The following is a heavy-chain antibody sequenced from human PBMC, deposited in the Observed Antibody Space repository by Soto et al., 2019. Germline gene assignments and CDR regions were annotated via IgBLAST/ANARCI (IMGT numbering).Heavy chain of an antibody. J-gene: IGHJ5*02. D-gene: IGHD3-10*01. Sequence: GGSLRLSCSASGFTFSSYAMHWVRQAPGKGLEYVSAISSNGGSTYYADSVKGRFTISRDNSKNTLYLQMSSLRAEDTAVYYCVKDTWSHYYGSGSYYFRWFDPWGQGTLVTVSS. CDR2: ISSNGGST. CDR3: VKDTWSHYYGSGSYYFRWFDP. CDR1: GFTFSSYA. V-gene: IGHV3-64D*08.